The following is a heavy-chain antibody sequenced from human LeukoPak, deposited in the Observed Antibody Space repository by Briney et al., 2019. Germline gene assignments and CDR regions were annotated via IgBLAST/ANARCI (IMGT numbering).Heavy chain of an antibody. CDR1: GFTFFTYG. CDR3: AREKYAGYYFDC. D-gene: IGHD2-8*01. Sequence: GGSLRLSWAASGFTFFTYGMHWVRQAPGKGLEWVAVIWFDGSKIYYADSVKGRFTISRDNSKNTMYLQMDSLRADDTAMYHCAREKYAGYYFDCWGQGALVTVSS. V-gene: IGHV3-33*01. CDR2: IWFDGSKI. J-gene: IGHJ4*02.